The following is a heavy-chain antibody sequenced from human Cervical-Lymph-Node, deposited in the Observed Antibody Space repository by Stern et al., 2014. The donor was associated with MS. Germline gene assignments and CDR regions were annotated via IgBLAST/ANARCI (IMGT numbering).Heavy chain of an antibody. CDR1: GASISSDNYY. V-gene: IGHV4-31*03. J-gene: IGHJ6*02. CDR3: ARDHFTTSLDV. CDR2: IYDSGTN. D-gene: IGHD3-22*01. Sequence: QVQLGQSGPGLVKPSQSLSLPCPVSGASISSDNYYWTRIRQHPGKGLEWIGHIYDSGTNYSNSSHNSRAFITVDPSQNLFPLRLSAVAAADTAVDCCARDHFTTSLDVWGQGTTVTVS.